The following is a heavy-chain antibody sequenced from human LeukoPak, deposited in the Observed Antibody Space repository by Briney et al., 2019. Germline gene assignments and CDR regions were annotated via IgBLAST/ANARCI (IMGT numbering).Heavy chain of an antibody. CDR2: FYYSGGT. V-gene: IGHV4-59*02. D-gene: IGHD6-19*01. J-gene: IGHJ4*02. CDR3: ARHSSGRHFDS. Sequence: WETLSLTCTVSGVSVSNHYWSWLRQPPGKGLEWIGWFYYSGGTYFNPSLGSRVTISADTSRNHLSLNLRSLTAADTAVYYCARHSSGRHFDSWGQGALVTVSS. CDR1: GVSVSNHY.